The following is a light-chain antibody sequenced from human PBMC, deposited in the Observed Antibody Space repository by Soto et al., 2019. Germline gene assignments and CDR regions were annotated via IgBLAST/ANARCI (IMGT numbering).Light chain of an antibody. Sequence: EVGLTQSPGTLSLSPGERGTLSCRASPSVRSDYLACYQPKPGQAPRLLIYGASSSATGIPDRFSGSRSGTGFKLTIRRLEPDDVSVYYCQQYGTSSWTFGQGTKVDIK. CDR3: QQYGTSSWT. V-gene: IGKV3-20*01. J-gene: IGKJ1*01. CDR2: GAS. CDR1: PSVRSDY.